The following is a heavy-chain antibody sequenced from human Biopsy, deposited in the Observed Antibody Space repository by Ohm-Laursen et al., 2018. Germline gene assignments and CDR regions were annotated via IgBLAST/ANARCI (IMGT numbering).Heavy chain of an antibody. V-gene: IGHV3-9*01. J-gene: IGHJ4*02. Sequence: SLRLSCTASGFIFDDYAMHWVRQAPGKGLEWVSSITWNSGTIDYADSVKGRFTISRDNAKNSLYLQMNSLRVEDTALYFCARLGELHGLWYFDFWGQGALVTVSS. D-gene: IGHD2-21*01. CDR2: ITWNSGTI. CDR1: GFIFDDYA. CDR3: ARLGELHGLWYFDF.